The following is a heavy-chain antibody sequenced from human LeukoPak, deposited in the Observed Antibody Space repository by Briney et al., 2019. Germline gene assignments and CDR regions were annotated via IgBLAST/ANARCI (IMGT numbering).Heavy chain of an antibody. V-gene: IGHV1-8*01. CDR1: GYTFSSYD. CDR3: ARAAGATPFDY. CDR2: MNPNSGNT. Sequence: ASVKVSCKASGYTFSSYDINWVRQATGQGLEWMGWMNPNSGNTGYAQKFQGRVTMTRNTSISTAYMELSSLRSEDTAVYYRARAAGATPFDYWGQGTLVTVSS. D-gene: IGHD1-26*01. J-gene: IGHJ4*02.